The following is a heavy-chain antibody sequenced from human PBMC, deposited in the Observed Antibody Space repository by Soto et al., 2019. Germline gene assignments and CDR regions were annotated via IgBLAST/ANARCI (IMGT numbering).Heavy chain of an antibody. CDR3: AETKYDSSGYFDLDYYYGMDV. CDR2: IIPIFGTA. Sequence: QVQLVQSGAEVKKPGSSVKVSCKASGGTFSSYAISWVRQAPGQGLEWMGGIIPIFGTANYAQKFQGRVTITADESTSTAYMELSSLRSEDTAVYYYAETKYDSSGYFDLDYYYGMDVWGQGTTVTVSS. CDR1: GGTFSSYA. V-gene: IGHV1-69*01. D-gene: IGHD3-22*01. J-gene: IGHJ6*02.